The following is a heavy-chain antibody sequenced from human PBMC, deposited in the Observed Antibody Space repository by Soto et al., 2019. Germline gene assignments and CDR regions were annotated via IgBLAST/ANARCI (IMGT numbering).Heavy chain of an antibody. V-gene: IGHV3-23*01. D-gene: IGHD3-10*01. Sequence: GGSLRLSCAASGFTFSSYAMSWVRQAPGKGLEWVSAITGSGGSTYYADSVKGRFSISGDNSKNTLYLQMNSLRAEDTAVYYCAKDGNYYGSGSSFDYWGQGTLVTVSS. CDR3: AKDGNYYGSGSSFDY. CDR1: GFTFSSYA. J-gene: IGHJ4*02. CDR2: ITGSGGST.